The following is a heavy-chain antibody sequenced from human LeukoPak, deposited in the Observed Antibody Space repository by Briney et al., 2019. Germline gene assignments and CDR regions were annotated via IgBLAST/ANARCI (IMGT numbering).Heavy chain of an antibody. CDR3: ATVPSYCSSTSCYVFDY. CDR1: GYTLTELS. D-gene: IGHD2-2*01. Sequence: ASVKVSCKVSGYTLTELSMHWVRQAPGKGREWMGGFDPEDGETIYAQKFQGRVTMTEDTSTDTAYMELSSLRSEDTAVYYCATVPSYCSSTSCYVFDYWGQGTLVTVSS. CDR2: FDPEDGET. J-gene: IGHJ4*02. V-gene: IGHV1-24*01.